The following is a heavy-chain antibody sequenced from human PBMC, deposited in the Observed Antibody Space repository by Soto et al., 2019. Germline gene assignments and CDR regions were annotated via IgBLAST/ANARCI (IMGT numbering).Heavy chain of an antibody. V-gene: IGHV4-59*01. Sequence: SETLSLTCTVSGGSMRNYFWTWIRQPPGKGLEWIGYIHYSGTTSFFPSYNPSLRSRVTSSEDTSKNQFSLKLLSVTTSVTAVYFCAAGEASSRNLAPYYLDFWGQGTLVTVSS. CDR1: GGSMRNYF. CDR3: AAGEASSRNLAPYYLDF. D-gene: IGHD6-13*01. J-gene: IGHJ4*02. CDR2: IHYSGTT.